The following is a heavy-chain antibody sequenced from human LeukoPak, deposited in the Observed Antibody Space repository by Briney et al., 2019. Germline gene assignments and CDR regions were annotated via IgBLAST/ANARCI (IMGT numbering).Heavy chain of an antibody. Sequence: SGGSLRLSCAASGFTVSSYGMTWVRQAPGKGLEWVSAISGSAGSSYYADSLKGRFTISRDNYKNTLYLQMNSLRAEDTAVYYCAKDRVAMIGYYFDYWGQGTLVTVSS. CDR3: AKDRVAMIGYYFDY. V-gene: IGHV3-23*01. CDR1: GFTVSSYG. CDR2: ISGSAGSS. D-gene: IGHD2-2*01. J-gene: IGHJ4*02.